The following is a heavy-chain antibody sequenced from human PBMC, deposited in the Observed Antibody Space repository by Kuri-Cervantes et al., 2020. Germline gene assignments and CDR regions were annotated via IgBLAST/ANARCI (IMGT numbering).Heavy chain of an antibody. J-gene: IGHJ3*01. CDR3: ARDLGYQLRAFDV. V-gene: IGHV3-30-3*01. D-gene: IGHD2-2*01. Sequence: GESLKISCAASKFTFRTYSMHWVRQAPGKGLEWVAVVSNDGGTKYYADSVKGRFTISRDNSKNTQYLQMSSLSTEDTAVYYCARDLGYQLRAFDVWGLGTLVTVSS. CDR1: KFTFRTYS. CDR2: VSNDGGTK.